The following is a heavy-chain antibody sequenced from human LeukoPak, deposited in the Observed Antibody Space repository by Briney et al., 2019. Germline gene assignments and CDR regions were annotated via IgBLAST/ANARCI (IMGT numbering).Heavy chain of an antibody. J-gene: IGHJ6*03. D-gene: IGHD3-16*01. CDR2: ISAYNGNT. V-gene: IGHV1-18*01. CDR1: GYTFTSYG. CDR3: ARTGLGGDYYYMDV. Sequence: ASVKVSCKASGYTFTSYGISWVRQAPGQGLEWMGWISAYNGNTNYAQKLQGSVTVTTDTSTSTAYMELRSLRSDDTAVYYCARTGLGGDYYYMDVWGKGTTVTVSS.